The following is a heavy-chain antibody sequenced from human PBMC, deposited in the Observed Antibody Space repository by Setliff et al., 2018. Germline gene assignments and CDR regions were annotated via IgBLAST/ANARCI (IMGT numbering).Heavy chain of an antibody. CDR2: IYDSGST. Sequence: KSSETLSLTCIVSGGSISGHYWSWIRQSPGKGLEWIGSIYDSGSTNYNPSLKSRVTIFVDTSKNQFSLKLKSVTAADTAMYFCARGFLAAPFDYWGQGTRVTVSS. CDR1: GGSISGHY. V-gene: IGHV4-59*11. CDR3: ARGFLAAPFDY. D-gene: IGHD3-3*01. J-gene: IGHJ4*02.